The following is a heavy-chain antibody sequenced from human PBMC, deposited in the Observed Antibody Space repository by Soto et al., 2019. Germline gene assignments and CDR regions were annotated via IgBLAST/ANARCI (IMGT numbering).Heavy chain of an antibody. CDR2: IYYSGST. CDR3: ALYYYGSGSYYANWFDP. CDR1: GGSISSGDYY. J-gene: IGHJ5*02. Sequence: SETLSLTCTVSGGSISSGDYYWSWIRQPPGKGLEWIGYIYYSGSTYYNPSLKSRVTISVDTSKNQFSLKLSSVNAADTGVYYCALYYYGSGSYYANWFDPWGQGTLVTVSS. D-gene: IGHD3-10*01. V-gene: IGHV4-30-4*01.